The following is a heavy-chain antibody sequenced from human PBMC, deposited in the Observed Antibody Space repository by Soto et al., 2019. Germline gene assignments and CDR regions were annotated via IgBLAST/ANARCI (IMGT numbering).Heavy chain of an antibody. CDR3: ARSTMVRGVITKSNWFDP. D-gene: IGHD3-10*01. J-gene: IGHJ5*02. V-gene: IGHV4-34*01. CDR2: INHSGST. Sequence: SETLSLTCAVYGGSFSGYYWSWIRQPPGKGLEWIGEINHSGSTNYNPSLKSRVTISVDTSKNQFSLKLSSVTAADTAVYYCARSTMVRGVITKSNWFDPRAQGTPVTVSA. CDR1: GGSFSGYY.